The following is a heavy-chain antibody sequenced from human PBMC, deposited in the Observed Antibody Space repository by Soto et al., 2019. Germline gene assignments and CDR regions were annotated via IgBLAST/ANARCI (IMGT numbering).Heavy chain of an antibody. D-gene: IGHD3-16*01. V-gene: IGHV3-30*19. Sequence: QVQLVESGGGVVQPGTSLRVSCVGSGFTFRSYVIHWVRQAPGKGLEWVALTSYDGSGKYYGDSVRGGFTITRDNSRNTVDLQMDSLRLEDTALYYCARWGTTGGLDVWGQGTLVSVSS. CDR3: ARWGTTGGLDV. J-gene: IGHJ1*01. CDR2: TSYDGSGK. CDR1: GFTFRSYV.